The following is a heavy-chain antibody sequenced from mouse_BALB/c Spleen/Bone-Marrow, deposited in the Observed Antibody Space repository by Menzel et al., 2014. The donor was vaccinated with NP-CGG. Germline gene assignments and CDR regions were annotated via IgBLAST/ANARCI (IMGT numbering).Heavy chain of an antibody. Sequence: QVQLKQSGPGLVAPSQSLSITCTVSGFSLTSYGLHWVRQPPGKVLEWLGVIWAGGSTNYKSALMSRLSISKDNSKSQVFLKMNSLQTDDTAMYYCARGSYYEGAMDYWGQGTSVTVSS. CDR2: IWAGGST. V-gene: IGHV2-9*02. CDR3: ARGSYYEGAMDY. CDR1: GFSLTSYG. D-gene: IGHD1-1*01. J-gene: IGHJ4*01.